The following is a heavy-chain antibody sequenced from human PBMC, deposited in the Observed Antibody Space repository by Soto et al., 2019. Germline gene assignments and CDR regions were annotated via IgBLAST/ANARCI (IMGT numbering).Heavy chain of an antibody. CDR2: ISYDGSNK. CDR3: ASMAANRSSWDRRNHYLSCMDV. CDR1: GFTFSSYA. D-gene: IGHD6-13*01. V-gene: IGHV3-30-3*01. Sequence: GGSLRLSCAASGFTFSSYAMHWVRQAPGKGLEWVAVISYDGSNKYYADSVKGRFTISRDNSKNTLYLQMNSMRAEDTAVYYCASMAANRSSWDRRNHYLSCMDVWAQETTETISS. J-gene: IGHJ6*02.